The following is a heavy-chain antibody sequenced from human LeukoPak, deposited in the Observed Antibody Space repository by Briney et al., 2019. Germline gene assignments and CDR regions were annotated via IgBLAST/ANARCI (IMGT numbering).Heavy chain of an antibody. J-gene: IGHJ3*02. CDR2: IYYSGST. Sequence: SETLSLTCTVSGGSVSSGSYHWRWIRQPPGKGLEWIGYIYYSGSTNYNPSLKSRVTMSVETSKNQFSLKLTSVTAADTAVYYCAHRRQDTDDAFDIWGQGTMVTVSS. D-gene: IGHD5-18*01. V-gene: IGHV4-61*01. CDR3: AHRRQDTDDAFDI. CDR1: GGSVSSGSYH.